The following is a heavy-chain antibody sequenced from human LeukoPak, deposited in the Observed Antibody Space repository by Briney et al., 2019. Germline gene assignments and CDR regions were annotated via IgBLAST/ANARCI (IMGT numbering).Heavy chain of an antibody. CDR3: AKWGSTSCYITASFGYRCSPDELFDY. V-gene: IGHV3-48*01. CDR2: ITSGGTTI. Sequence: LPGGSLRLSCAASGFSFRSYSMNWVRQAPGKGLEWVSYITSGGTTIYYADSVKGRFTISRDNSKNTLYLQMNSLRAEDTAVYYCAKWGSTSCYITASFGYRCSPDELFDYWGQGTLVTVSS. J-gene: IGHJ4*02. CDR1: GFSFRSYS. D-gene: IGHD2-2*02.